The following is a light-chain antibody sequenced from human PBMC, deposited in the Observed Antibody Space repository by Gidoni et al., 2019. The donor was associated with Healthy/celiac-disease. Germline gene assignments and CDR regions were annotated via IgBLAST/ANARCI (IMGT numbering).Light chain of an antibody. J-gene: IGKJ4*01. CDR3: QQRSNWPRVT. V-gene: IGKV3-11*01. CDR2: DAS. CDR1: QSVSSY. Sequence: EIVLTQSPATLSLSPGERATLSCRASQSVSSYLAWYQQNPGQAPRLLIYDASNRATGIPARFSGSGSGTYFTLTISSLEPEDFAVYYCQQRSNWPRVTFGGGTKVEIK.